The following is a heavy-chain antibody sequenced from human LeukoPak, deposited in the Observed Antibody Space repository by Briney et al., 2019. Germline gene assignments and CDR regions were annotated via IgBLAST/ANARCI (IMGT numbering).Heavy chain of an antibody. CDR1: GFTFSSYG. Sequence: GGSLRLSCAASGFTFSSYGMHWVRQAPGKGVEWVAVIWYDGRNKFYADSVKGRFTISRDNSNNTLYLQMNCLRAEDTAAYYCARGNYGSGSYYYIDYWGQGTLVTVSS. CDR3: ARGNYGSGSYYYIDY. J-gene: IGHJ4*02. CDR2: IWYDGRNK. V-gene: IGHV3-33*01. D-gene: IGHD3-10*01.